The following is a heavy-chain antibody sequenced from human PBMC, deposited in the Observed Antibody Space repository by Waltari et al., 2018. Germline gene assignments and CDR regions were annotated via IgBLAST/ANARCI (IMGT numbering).Heavy chain of an antibody. V-gene: IGHV1-18*01. CDR1: GYTFTSYG. Sequence: QVQLVQSGAEVKKPGASVKVSCKASGYTFTSYGISWVRQAPGEGLEGMGWISADNGNTNYAQNLNGRVTMTTGTSTSTAYMELRSLRPDDTAVYYCARDGYGGAARPGDAFDIWGQGTMVTVSS. CDR2: ISADNGNT. J-gene: IGHJ3*02. D-gene: IGHD6-6*01. CDR3: ARDGYGGAARPGDAFDI.